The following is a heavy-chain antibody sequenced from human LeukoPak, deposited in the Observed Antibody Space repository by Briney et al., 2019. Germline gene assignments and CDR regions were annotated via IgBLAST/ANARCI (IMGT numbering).Heavy chain of an antibody. CDR1: GGSISSSSYY. D-gene: IGHD6-13*01. CDR2: IYYSGST. V-gene: IGHV4-61*05. J-gene: IGHJ4*02. Sequence: SETLSLTCTVSGGSISSSSYYWGWIRQPPGKGLEWIGYIYYSGSTNYNPSLKSRVTISVDTSKNQFSLKLSSVTAADTAVYYCAREVKYSSSWLDYWGQGTLVTVSS. CDR3: AREVKYSSSWLDY.